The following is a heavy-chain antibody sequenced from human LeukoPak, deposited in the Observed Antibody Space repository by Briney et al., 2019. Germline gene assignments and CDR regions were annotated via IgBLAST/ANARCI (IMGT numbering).Heavy chain of an antibody. D-gene: IGHD3-3*01. Sequence: PGGSLRLSCAASGFTFSTSWMIWVRQAPGKGLEWVANIKQDGSEKYYVDSVKGRFTISRDNAKNSLYLQMNSLRAEDTAVYYCARDGFSGISICGVVSDAFDVWGQGTMVTVSS. CDR1: GFTFSTSW. J-gene: IGHJ3*01. CDR2: IKQDGSEK. V-gene: IGHV3-7*01. CDR3: ARDGFSGISICGVVSDAFDV.